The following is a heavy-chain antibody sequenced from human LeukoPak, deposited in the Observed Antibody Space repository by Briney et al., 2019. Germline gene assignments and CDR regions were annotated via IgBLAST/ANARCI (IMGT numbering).Heavy chain of an antibody. V-gene: IGHV4-61*02. J-gene: IGHJ4*02. D-gene: IGHD2-2*01. Sequence: SETLSLTCTVSGGSISSSSYYWTWIRQPAGKGLEWIGRIYTSGRTNYNPSLKSRVTMSLDTSKNQFSVKLSSVTAADTAVYYCARRYCSSTSCFLGFDYWGQGTLVTVSS. CDR2: IYTSGRT. CDR1: GGSISSSSYY. CDR3: ARRYCSSTSCFLGFDY.